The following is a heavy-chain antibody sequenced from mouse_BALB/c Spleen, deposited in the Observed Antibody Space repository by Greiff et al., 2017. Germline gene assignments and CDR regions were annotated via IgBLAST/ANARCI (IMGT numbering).Heavy chain of an antibody. CDR3: ARGNSRKYFDY. V-gene: IGHV1-69*02. CDR1: GYTFTSYW. J-gene: IGHJ2*01. Sequence: VQLQQSGAELVKPGASVKLSCKASGYTFTSYWMHWVKQRPGQGLEWIGEIDPSDSYTNYNQKFKGKATLTVDKSSSTAYMQLSSLTSEDSAVYYCARGNSRKYFDYWGQGTTLTVSS. CDR2: IDPSDSYT.